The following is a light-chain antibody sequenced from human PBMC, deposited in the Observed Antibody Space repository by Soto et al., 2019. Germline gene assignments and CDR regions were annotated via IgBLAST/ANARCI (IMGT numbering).Light chain of an antibody. CDR3: SSYTSSSLSGSHYV. J-gene: IGLJ1*01. CDR1: SSDIGGHHF. Sequence: QSVLTQPASVSGSPGQSITISCTGTSSDIGGHHFVSCCQQQSGKAPKLVIYEVTDRPSGVSDRFSGSKSGNTASLTISGLQPEDEADYYCSSYTSSSLSGSHYVFGTGTKVTVL. CDR2: EVT. V-gene: IGLV2-14*01.